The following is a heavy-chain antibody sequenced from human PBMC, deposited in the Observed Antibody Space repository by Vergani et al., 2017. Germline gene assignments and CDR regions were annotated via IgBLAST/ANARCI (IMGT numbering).Heavy chain of an antibody. J-gene: IGHJ3*02. V-gene: IGHV3-30-3*01. CDR1: GFTFSSYA. CDR3: ARRGSSPDDAFDI. CDR2: ISYDGSNK. Sequence: QVQLVESGGGLVKPGGSLRLSCAASGFTFSSYAMHWVRQAPGKGLEWVAVISYDGSNKYYADSVKGRFTISRDNYKNTLYLQMNSLRAEDTAVYYCARRGSSPDDAFDIWGQGTMVTVSS. D-gene: IGHD6-6*01.